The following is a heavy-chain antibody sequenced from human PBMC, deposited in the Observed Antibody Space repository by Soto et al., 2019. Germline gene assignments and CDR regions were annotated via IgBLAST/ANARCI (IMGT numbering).Heavy chain of an antibody. Sequence: EVQLVEFGGGLVQPGGSLRLSCVGSGFTFNDYAMHWVRQAPGKGLEWVAGISWFRGTEGFAYSVRGRFTISRDDANNSQFLQIDSLTPEGTAVSYSVKAAGRQWQILVIFDSWGRGTLVTVSS. D-gene: IGHD6-19*01. J-gene: IGHJ4*02. V-gene: IGHV3-9*01. CDR3: VKAAGRQWQILVIFDS. CDR2: ISWFRGTE. CDR1: GFTFNDYA.